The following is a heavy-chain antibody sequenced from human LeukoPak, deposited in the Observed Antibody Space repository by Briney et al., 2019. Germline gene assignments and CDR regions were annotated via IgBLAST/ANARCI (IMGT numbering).Heavy chain of an antibody. J-gene: IGHJ3*02. CDR2: INHSGST. Sequence: KSSETLSLTCAVYGGSFSGYYWSWIRQPPEKGLEWIGEINHSGSTNYNPSLKSRVTISVDTSKNQFSLKLSSVTAADTAVYYCARVIVAGPPVPQHDAFDIWGQGTMVTVSS. D-gene: IGHD6-19*01. CDR1: GGSFSGYY. CDR3: ARVIVAGPPVPQHDAFDI. V-gene: IGHV4-34*01.